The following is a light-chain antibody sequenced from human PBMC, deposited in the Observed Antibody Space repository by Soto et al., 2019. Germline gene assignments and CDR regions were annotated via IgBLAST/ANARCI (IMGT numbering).Light chain of an antibody. CDR1: SSDVGGYDY. V-gene: IGLV2-14*03. CDR2: DVT. CDR3: STYASSSTYV. Sequence: QSALTQPASVSGSPGQSITISCTGTSSDVGGYDYVSWYQQHPGKAPKLLISDVTNRPSGVSNRFSGSKSGNTASLTISGYQAEDQAHYYRSTYASSSTYVSGTGTTVTVL. J-gene: IGLJ1*01.